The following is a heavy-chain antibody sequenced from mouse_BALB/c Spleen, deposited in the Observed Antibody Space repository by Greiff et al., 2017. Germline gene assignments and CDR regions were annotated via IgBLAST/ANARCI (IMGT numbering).Heavy chain of an antibody. CDR3: TRGDGNYLAWFAY. J-gene: IGHJ3*01. CDR1: DYSFTSYW. D-gene: IGHD2-1*01. Sequence: VQLQQSGTVLARPGASVKMSCKASDYSFTSYWTHWVKQRPGQGLEWIGAIYPGNSDTSYNQKFKGKAKLTAVTSASTAYMELSSLTNEDSAVYYCTRGDGNYLAWFAYWGQGTLVTVSA. V-gene: IGHV1-5*01. CDR2: IYPGNSDT.